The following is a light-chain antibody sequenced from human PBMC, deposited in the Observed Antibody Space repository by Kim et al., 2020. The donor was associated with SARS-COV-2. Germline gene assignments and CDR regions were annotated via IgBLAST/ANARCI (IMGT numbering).Light chain of an antibody. Sequence: QQITISCTGTSSDVGGYNYVSWYQQHPGKAPKLMIYDVSNRPSGVSNRVSGSKSGNTASLTISGLQAEDEADYYCSSYTSSSTPYVFGTGTKVTVL. CDR2: DVS. V-gene: IGLV2-14*03. CDR1: SSDVGGYNY. CDR3: SSYTSSSTPYV. J-gene: IGLJ1*01.